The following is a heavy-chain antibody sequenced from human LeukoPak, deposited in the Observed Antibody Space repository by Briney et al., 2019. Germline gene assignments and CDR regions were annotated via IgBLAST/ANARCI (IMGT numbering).Heavy chain of an antibody. CDR2: ISGSGGST. CDR3: ANRSLGYCSSTSCYEGGWFDP. D-gene: IGHD2-2*01. Sequence: PGGSLRLSCAASGFTFSSCAMSWVRQAPGKGLEWVSAISGSGGSTYYADSVKGRFTISRDNSKNTLYLQMNSLRAEDTAIYYCANRSLGYCSSTSCYEGGWFDPWGQGTLVTVSS. J-gene: IGHJ5*02. V-gene: IGHV3-23*01. CDR1: GFTFSSCA.